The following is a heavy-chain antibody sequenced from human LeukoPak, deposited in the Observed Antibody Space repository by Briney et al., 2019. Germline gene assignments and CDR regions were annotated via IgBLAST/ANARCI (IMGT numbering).Heavy chain of an antibody. V-gene: IGHV1-8*01. Sequence: ASVKVSCKASGYTFTSYDINWVRQATGQGLEWMGWMNPNSGNTGYAQKFQGRVTMTRNTSISTAYMELSSLRSEDTAVYYCARGRLYDSSGYPPQNYWGQGTLVTVSS. CDR3: ARGRLYDSSGYPPQNY. J-gene: IGHJ4*02. CDR1: GYTFTSYD. CDR2: MNPNSGNT. D-gene: IGHD3-22*01.